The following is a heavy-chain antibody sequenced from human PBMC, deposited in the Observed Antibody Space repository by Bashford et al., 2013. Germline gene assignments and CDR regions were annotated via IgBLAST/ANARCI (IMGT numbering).Heavy chain of an antibody. CDR3: ARHDPIAAAGTSWFDP. D-gene: IGHD6-13*01. Sequence: SETLSLTCGVYGGSFSDYYWSWIRQSPEKGLEWLGEIHHSGSTTYNPSLESRVTISVDMSKNQFSLRLTSVTVADTAVYYCARHDPIAAAGTSWFDPWGQGTLVTVSS. CDR2: IHHSGST. J-gene: IGHJ5*02. V-gene: IGHV4-34*01. CDR1: GGSFSDYY.